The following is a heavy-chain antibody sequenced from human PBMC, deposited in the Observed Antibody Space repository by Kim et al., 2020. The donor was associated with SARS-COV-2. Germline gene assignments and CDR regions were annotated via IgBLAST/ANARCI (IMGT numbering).Heavy chain of an antibody. Sequence: SETLSLTCTVSGGSISSYYWSWIRQPPGKGLEWIGYIYYSGSTNYNPSLKSRVTISVDTSKNQFSLKLSSVTAADTAVYYCARASYDYGDYTWYFDLWGRGTLVTVSS. V-gene: IGHV4-59*13. CDR2: IYYSGST. D-gene: IGHD4-17*01. J-gene: IGHJ2*01. CDR1: GGSISSYY. CDR3: ARASYDYGDYTWYFDL.